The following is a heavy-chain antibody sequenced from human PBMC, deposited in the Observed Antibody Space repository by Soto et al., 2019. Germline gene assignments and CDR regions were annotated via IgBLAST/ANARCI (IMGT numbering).Heavy chain of an antibody. CDR3: ARDTAAAGTAYGMDV. D-gene: IGHD6-13*01. V-gene: IGHV3-33*01. Sequence: QVQLVESGGGVVQPGRSLRLSCAASGFTFSSYGMHWVRQAPGKGLEWVAIIWYDGSNKYYADSVKGRFTISRDNSKNTLYLQMNSLRAEDTAVYYCARDTAAAGTAYGMDVWGQGTTVTVSS. J-gene: IGHJ6*02. CDR2: IWYDGSNK. CDR1: GFTFSSYG.